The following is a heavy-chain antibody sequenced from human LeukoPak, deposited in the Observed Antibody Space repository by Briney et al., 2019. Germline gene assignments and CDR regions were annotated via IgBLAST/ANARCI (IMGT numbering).Heavy chain of an antibody. D-gene: IGHD3-9*01. CDR1: GGSISSYY. CDR3: ARDVFPYYGLLPGPNEAFDI. J-gene: IGHJ3*02. CDR2: IYYSGST. V-gene: IGHV4-59*12. Sequence: SETLSLTCTVSGGSISSYYWSWIRQPPGKGLELIGYIYYSGSTNYNPSLKSRVTMSVDTSKNQFSLKLSSVTAADTAVYYCARDVFPYYGLLPGPNEAFDIWGQGTRVTVSS.